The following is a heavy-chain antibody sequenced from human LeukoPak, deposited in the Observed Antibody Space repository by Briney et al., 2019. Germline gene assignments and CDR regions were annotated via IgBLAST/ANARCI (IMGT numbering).Heavy chain of an antibody. Sequence: GGSLRLSCAASAFSLNAYNMNWVRQAPGKGLEWVSSISYTGTYIYYADSVKGRFTISRDNTQNSLYLQMNSLRAEDTAIYYCVRDRGTYRPIDYWGQGTLVTVSS. CDR3: VRDRGTYRPIDY. D-gene: IGHD1-26*01. J-gene: IGHJ4*02. CDR2: ISYTGTYI. V-gene: IGHV3-21*04. CDR1: AFSLNAYN.